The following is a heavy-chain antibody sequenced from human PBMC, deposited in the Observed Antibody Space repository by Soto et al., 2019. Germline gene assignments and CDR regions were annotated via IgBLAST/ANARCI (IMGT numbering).Heavy chain of an antibody. CDR1: GFTFSDYA. V-gene: IGHV3-23*01. CDR2: ISSGGGSP. J-gene: IGHJ4*02. Sequence: AGGSLRLSCAASGFTFSDYAMSWVRQAPGKGLEWVSSISSGGGSPYYADSVKGRFTSSRNNSKNTLFLQMNSLRAEDTAVYYCAKGDGRIVPRHFDYWGQGTLVTVSS. CDR3: AKGDGRIVPRHFDY. D-gene: IGHD1-26*01.